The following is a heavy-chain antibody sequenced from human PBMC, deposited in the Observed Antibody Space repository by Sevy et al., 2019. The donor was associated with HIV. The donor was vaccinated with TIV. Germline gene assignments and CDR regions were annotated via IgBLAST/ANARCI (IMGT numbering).Heavy chain of an antibody. J-gene: IGHJ4*02. CDR2: ITGTSGRT. Sequence: GGSLRLSCSASGFNFSDYAMAWVRQGPGTGLEWVSSITGTSGRTYYADSVKGRFTVSRDNTRGKLFLQMNSLRVEDTAKYYCAKNRVVGSTNSFDSWGQGDLVTVSS. D-gene: IGHD1-26*01. CDR1: GFNFSDYA. V-gene: IGHV3-23*01. CDR3: AKNRVVGSTNSFDS.